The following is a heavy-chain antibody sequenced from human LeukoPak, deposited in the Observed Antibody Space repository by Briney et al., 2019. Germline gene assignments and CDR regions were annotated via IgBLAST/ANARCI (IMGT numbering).Heavy chain of an antibody. CDR3: VRERDRGIEVADDFDY. CDR1: GFTFSMYS. V-gene: IGHV3-23*01. CDR2: INDRGGYI. D-gene: IGHD6-19*01. J-gene: IGHJ4*02. Sequence: SGGSLRLSCAASGFTFSMYSMAWVRQAPGKGLEWVSVINDRGGYIQDADSVRGRFTIARDNSQNTLFLQMNSLRVDDTAVYYCVRERDRGIEVADDFDYWGQGTLVTVSS.